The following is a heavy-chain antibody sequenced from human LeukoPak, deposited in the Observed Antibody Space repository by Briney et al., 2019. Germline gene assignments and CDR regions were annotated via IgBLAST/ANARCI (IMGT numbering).Heavy chain of an antibody. V-gene: IGHV3-23*01. CDR2: ISGSGGST. D-gene: IGHD3-22*01. J-gene: IGHJ4*02. CDR3: AKDPAYYYDSSGYFDY. Sequence: GGSLRLSCAASGFTFSSYAMSWVHQAPGKGLEWVSAISGSGGSTYYADSVKGRFTISRDNSKNTLYLQMNSLRAEDTAVYYCAKDPAYYYDSSGYFDYWGQGTLVTVSS. CDR1: GFTFSSYA.